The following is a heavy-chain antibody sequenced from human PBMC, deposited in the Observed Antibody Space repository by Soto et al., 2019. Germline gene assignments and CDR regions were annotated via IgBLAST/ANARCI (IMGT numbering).Heavy chain of an antibody. V-gene: IGHV3-23*01. CDR1: GFTFSSYA. CDR2: ISGSGGST. D-gene: IGHD3-22*01. Sequence: PGGSLRLSCAASGFTFSSYAMSWVRQAPGKGLEWVSAISGSGGSTYYADSVKGRFTISRDNSKNTLYLQMNSLRAEDTAVYYCAKQPLHYYDSSGYFAVRYFDLWGRGTLVTVSS. CDR3: AKQPLHYYDSSGYFAVRYFDL. J-gene: IGHJ2*01.